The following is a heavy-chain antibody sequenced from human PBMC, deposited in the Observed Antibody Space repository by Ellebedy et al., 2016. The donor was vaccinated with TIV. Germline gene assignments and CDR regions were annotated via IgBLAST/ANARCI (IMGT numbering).Heavy chain of an antibody. CDR3: AREGYSSGSYDY. V-gene: IGHV4-61*01. Sequence: SETLSLXXTVSGGSVSSGSYYWSWIRQPPGKGLEWIGYIYYSGSTNYNPSLKSRVTISVDTSKNQFSLKLSSVTAADTAVYYCAREGYSSGSYDYWGQGTLVTVSS. D-gene: IGHD6-19*01. CDR2: IYYSGST. J-gene: IGHJ4*02. CDR1: GGSVSSGSYY.